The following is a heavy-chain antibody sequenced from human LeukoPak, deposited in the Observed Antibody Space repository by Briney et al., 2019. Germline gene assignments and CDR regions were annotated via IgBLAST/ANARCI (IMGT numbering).Heavy chain of an antibody. J-gene: IGHJ3*02. D-gene: IGHD4-17*01. CDR2: IFYSGST. CDR3: ARSRLRLDAFDI. CDR1: GGSISNYY. Sequence: PSETLSLTCTVSGGSISNYYWSWIRQPPGKGLEWIGCIFYSGSTNYNPSLKSRVTISVDTSKNQFSLKLSSLTAADTAVYYCARSRLRLDAFDIWGQGTMVTVSS. V-gene: IGHV4-59*08.